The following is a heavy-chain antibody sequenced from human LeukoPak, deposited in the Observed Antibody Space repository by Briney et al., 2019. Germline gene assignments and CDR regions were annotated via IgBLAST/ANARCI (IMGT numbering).Heavy chain of an antibody. CDR2: ISGDGGST. D-gene: IGHD6-13*01. J-gene: IGHJ4*02. CDR3: AKTGIGSWSFDY. Sequence: GGSLRLSCAASGFTFYDYAMHWVRKAPGQGMELVSLISGDGGSTYYADSVKGRFTISRDNSKNSLYLQMNSLRTEDTALYYCAKTGIGSWSFDYWGQGTLVTVSS. CDR1: GFTFYDYA. V-gene: IGHV3-43*02.